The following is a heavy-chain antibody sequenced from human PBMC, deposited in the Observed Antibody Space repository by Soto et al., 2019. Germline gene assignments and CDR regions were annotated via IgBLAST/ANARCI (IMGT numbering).Heavy chain of an antibody. J-gene: IGHJ4*02. CDR1: GLMLSTDS. CDR3: ARFFGSGFDY. D-gene: IGHD6-19*01. V-gene: IGHV3-48*02. CDR2: ISTSGATR. Sequence: PGEACRHRWGGSGLMLSTDSMTWVSQAPGKGLEWVAHISTSGATRYYADSVKGRFTISRDNAKTSLYLQMDSLRNEDTAVYYCARFFGSGFDYWGQGT.